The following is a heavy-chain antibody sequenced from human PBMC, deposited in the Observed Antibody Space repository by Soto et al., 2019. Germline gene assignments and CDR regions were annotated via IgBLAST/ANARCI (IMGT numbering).Heavy chain of an antibody. J-gene: IGHJ4*02. Sequence: QITLKESGPPLVKPTQTLTLTCTFSGFSLSTSGVSVGWVRQPPGRALEWLALIYWDAGKHYSPSLKSRLPIXQXTSQTQAALTRTNLHPVDPATYYGAHRTYHGHLFDHLGPGTLVPVSS. D-gene: IGHD2-2*01. CDR1: GFSLSTSGVS. V-gene: IGHV2-5*02. CDR3: AHRTYHGHLFDH. CDR2: IYWDAGK.